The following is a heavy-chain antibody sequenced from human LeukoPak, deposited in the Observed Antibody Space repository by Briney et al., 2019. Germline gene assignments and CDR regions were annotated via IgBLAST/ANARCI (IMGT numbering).Heavy chain of an antibody. J-gene: IGHJ5*02. D-gene: IGHD1-26*01. CDR2: IYSSGNT. CDR1: GGSISSGSHY. Sequence: SETLSLTCTVSGGSISSGSHYWSWIRQPAGKGLEWIGRIYSSGNTNYNPSLKSRVTISLDTSKNQFSLNLSSVTAADTAVYYCAGAVGGSWFDPWGLGTLVTVSS. CDR3: AGAVGGSWFDP. V-gene: IGHV4-61*02.